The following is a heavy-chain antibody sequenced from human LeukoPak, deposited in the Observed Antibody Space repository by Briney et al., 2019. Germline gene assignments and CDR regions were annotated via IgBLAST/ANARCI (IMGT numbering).Heavy chain of an antibody. J-gene: IGHJ4*02. D-gene: IGHD2-15*01. Sequence: GGSLGLSCAASGFTVSSNYMSWVRQAPGKGLKWLSVIYSGGSTFSADSVKGRFTISRDNSKNTLYLQMNSLRAEDTAVYYCASRLGYWGGGSCPLPDYWGQGTLVTVSS. CDR3: ASRLGYWGGGSCPLPDY. CDR1: GFTVSSNY. V-gene: IGHV3-53*01. CDR2: IYSGGST.